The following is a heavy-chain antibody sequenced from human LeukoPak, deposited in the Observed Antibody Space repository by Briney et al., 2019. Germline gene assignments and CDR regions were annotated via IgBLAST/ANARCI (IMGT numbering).Heavy chain of an antibody. CDR2: ISSSGSTI. Sequence: XXGKGLECFSYISSSGSTIYYAASVKARFTISRDNAKNSLYLQMNSLRAEDTAVYYCAITVIWGQGTLVTVSS. V-gene: IGHV3-48*03. CDR3: AITVI. J-gene: IGHJ4*02. D-gene: IGHD4-17*01.